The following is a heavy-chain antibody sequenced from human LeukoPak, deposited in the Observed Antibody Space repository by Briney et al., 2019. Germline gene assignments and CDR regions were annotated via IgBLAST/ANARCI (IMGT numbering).Heavy chain of an antibody. CDR3: AREGRKDGYNLK. CDR2: IYTSGGT. J-gene: IGHJ4*02. D-gene: IGHD5-24*01. Sequence: SETLSLTCTVSGGSISSGSYYWSWIRQPAGKGLEWIGRIYTSGGTNYNPSLKSRVTISVDTSKNQFSLKLSSVTAADTAVYYCAREGRKDGYNLKWGQGTLVTVSS. CDR1: GGSISSGSYY. V-gene: IGHV4-61*02.